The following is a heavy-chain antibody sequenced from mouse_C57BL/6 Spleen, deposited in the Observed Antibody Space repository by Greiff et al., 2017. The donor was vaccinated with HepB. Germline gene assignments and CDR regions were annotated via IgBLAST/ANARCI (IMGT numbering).Heavy chain of an antibody. Sequence: QVQLKQSGAELAKPGASVKLSCKASGYTFTSYWMHWVKQRPGQGLEWIGYINPSSGYTKYNQKFKDKATLTADKSSSTAYMQLSSLTYEDSAVYYCARVRSDYDYGFAYWGQGTLVTVSA. CDR3: ARVRSDYDYGFAY. J-gene: IGHJ3*01. D-gene: IGHD2-4*01. CDR1: GYTFTSYW. CDR2: INPSSGYT. V-gene: IGHV1-7*01.